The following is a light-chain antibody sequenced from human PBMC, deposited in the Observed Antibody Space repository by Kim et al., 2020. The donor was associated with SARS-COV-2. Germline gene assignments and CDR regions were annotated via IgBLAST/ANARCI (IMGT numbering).Light chain of an antibody. Sequence: GDRVTITCRASQSISSWLAWYQQKPGKAPKLLIYDASSLESGVPSRFSGSGSGTEFTLNISSLQPDDFATYYCQQYNSYSWTFGQGTKV. J-gene: IGKJ1*01. CDR1: QSISSW. V-gene: IGKV1-5*01. CDR3: QQYNSYSWT. CDR2: DAS.